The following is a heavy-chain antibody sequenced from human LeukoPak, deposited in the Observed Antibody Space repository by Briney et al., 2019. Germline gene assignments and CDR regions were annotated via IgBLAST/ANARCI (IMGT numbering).Heavy chain of an antibody. J-gene: IGHJ4*02. V-gene: IGHV4-59*01. CDR1: GGSISSYY. Sequence: PSETLSLTCTVSGGSISSYYWSWIRQPPGEGLEWIGYIYYSGSTNYNPSLKSRVTISVDTSKNQFSLKLSSVTAADTAVYYCARGWGVTGTTFDYWGQGTLVTVSS. CDR3: ARGWGVTGTTFDY. D-gene: IGHD1-20*01. CDR2: IYYSGST.